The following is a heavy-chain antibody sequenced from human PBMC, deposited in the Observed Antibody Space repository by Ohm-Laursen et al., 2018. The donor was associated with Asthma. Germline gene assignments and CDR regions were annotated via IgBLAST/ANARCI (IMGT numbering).Heavy chain of an antibody. D-gene: IGHD2-2*01. V-gene: IGHV3-7*01. Sequence: SLRLSCAASGFTFGGSCMIWVRQAPGKGLQWLAFIKPDGSQTYYADSLEGRFSISRDNSKNSLYLQMSSLRGEDTALYYCATLSWYASQYWGQGTLVTVSS. CDR3: ATLSWYASQY. CDR2: IKPDGSQT. CDR1: GFTFGGSC. J-gene: IGHJ4*02.